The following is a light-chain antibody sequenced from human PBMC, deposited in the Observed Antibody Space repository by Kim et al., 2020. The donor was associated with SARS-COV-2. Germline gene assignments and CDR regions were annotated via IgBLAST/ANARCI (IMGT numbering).Light chain of an antibody. J-gene: IGLJ1*01. CDR1: SRDVGAYNY. Sequence: QSITYSCTGPSRDVGAYNYVSWYQQHPGKAPKLIIYDVNNRPSGVSNRFSGSKSGNTASLTISGLQAEDEADYYCSSYTRSTTSYVFGTGTKVTVL. CDR2: DVN. CDR3: SSYTRSTTSYV. V-gene: IGLV2-14*03.